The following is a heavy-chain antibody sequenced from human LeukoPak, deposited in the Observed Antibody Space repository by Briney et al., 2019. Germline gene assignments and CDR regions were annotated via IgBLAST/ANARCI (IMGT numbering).Heavy chain of an antibody. CDR3: ARGPSIPTVAYFEY. V-gene: IGHV3-30*01. CDR2: IPYDGSNT. Sequence: GGSLRLSCAASGFTFSSYVMHWVRQAPGKGLEWVAVIPYDGSNTNYGDSVKGQFTISRDNLKNTLYLQMNSLRPEDTAVYYCARGPSIPTVAYFEYWGQGTLVTVSS. J-gene: IGHJ4*02. CDR1: GFTFSSYV. D-gene: IGHD2-15*01.